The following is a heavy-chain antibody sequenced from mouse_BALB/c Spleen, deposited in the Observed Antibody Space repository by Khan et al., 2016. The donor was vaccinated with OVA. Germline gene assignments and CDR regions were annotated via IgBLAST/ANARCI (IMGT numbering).Heavy chain of an antibody. J-gene: IGHJ3*01. Sequence: EVQLQQSGPELVKPGASVKMSCKASGYTFTSYVMHWVKQKPGLGLEWIGYIYPFNDDTKYNEKFKGKATLTLDRSSSIAYIELSRLTSEDSTVYKCSPVGTDNVAVAYWGQGTLVTVSA. D-gene: IGHD1-1*02. CDR2: IYPFNDDT. CDR1: GYTFTSYV. CDR3: SPVGTDNVAVAY. V-gene: IGHV1S136*01.